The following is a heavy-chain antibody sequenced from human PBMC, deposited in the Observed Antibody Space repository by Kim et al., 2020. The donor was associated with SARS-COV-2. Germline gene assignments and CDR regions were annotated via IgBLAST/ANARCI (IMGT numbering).Heavy chain of an antibody. V-gene: IGHV3-33*06. Sequence: GGSLRLSCAASGFTFSSYGMHWVRQAPGKGLEWVAVIWYDGSNKYYADSVKVRFTISRDNSKNTLYRQMNSLRAEDTAVYYCAKGPIAVAGSPFGYYYYYGMDVWGQGTTVTVSS. D-gene: IGHD6-19*01. CDR2: IWYDGSNK. CDR1: GFTFSSYG. CDR3: AKGPIAVAGSPFGYYYYYGMDV. J-gene: IGHJ6*02.